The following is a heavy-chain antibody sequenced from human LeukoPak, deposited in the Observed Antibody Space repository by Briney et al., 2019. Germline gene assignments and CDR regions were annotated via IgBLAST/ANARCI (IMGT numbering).Heavy chain of an antibody. CDR3: TTVAYCGGDCSALYNWFDP. Sequence: GGSLRLSCAASGFTFSNAWMSWVRQAPGKGLEWVGRIKSKPDGGTTDYAAPVKGRFSISRDDSKNTLYLQMNSLKTEDTAVYYCTTVAYCGGDCSALYNWFDPWGQGTLVTVSS. V-gene: IGHV3-15*01. CDR1: GFTFSNAW. D-gene: IGHD2-21*02. J-gene: IGHJ5*02. CDR2: IKSKPDGGTT.